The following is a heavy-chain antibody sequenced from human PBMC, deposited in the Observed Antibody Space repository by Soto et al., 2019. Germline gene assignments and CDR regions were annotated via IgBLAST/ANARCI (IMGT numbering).Heavy chain of an antibody. CDR3: AGSTTLNPNWFDP. D-gene: IGHD2-15*01. CDR2: IYHSGST. V-gene: IGHV4-4*02. Sequence: SETLSLTCAVSGGSISSSNWWSWVRQPPGKGLEWIGEIYHSGSTNYNPSLKSRVTISVDKSKNQFSLKLSSVTAADTAVYYCAGSTTLNPNWFDPWGQGTLVTVSS. J-gene: IGHJ5*02. CDR1: GGSISSSNW.